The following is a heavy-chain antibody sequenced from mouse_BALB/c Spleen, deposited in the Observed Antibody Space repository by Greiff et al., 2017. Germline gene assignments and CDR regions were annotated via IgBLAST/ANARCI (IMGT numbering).Heavy chain of an antibody. J-gene: IGHJ2*01. CDR3: TRYYGNYFYYFDY. CDR1: GYTFTSYY. CDR2: INPSNGGT. D-gene: IGHD2-1*01. V-gene: IGHV1S81*02. Sequence: QVQLQQSGAELVKPGASVKLSCKASGYTFTSYYMYWVKQRPGQGLEWIGEINPSNGGTNFNEKFKSKATLTVDKSSSTAYMQRSSLTSEDSAVYYCTRYYGNYFYYFDYWGQGTTLTVSS.